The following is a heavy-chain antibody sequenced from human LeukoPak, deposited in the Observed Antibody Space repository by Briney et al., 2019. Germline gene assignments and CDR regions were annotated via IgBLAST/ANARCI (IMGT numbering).Heavy chain of an antibody. V-gene: IGHV3-23*01. J-gene: IGHJ4*02. CDR2: ISGSGGST. D-gene: IGHD6-13*01. CDR1: GFTFDDYS. CDR3: AKSPRPAIAAAGNFDY. Sequence: GGSLRLSCAASGFTFDDYSMHWVRQAPGKGLEWVSAISGSGGSTYYADSVKGRFTISRDNSKNTLYLQMNSLRAEDTAVYYCAKSPRPAIAAAGNFDYWGQGTLVTVSS.